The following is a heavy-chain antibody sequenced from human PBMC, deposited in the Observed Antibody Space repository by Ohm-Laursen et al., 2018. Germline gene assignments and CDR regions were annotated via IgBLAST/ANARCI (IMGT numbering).Heavy chain of an antibody. Sequence: SLRLSCAASGFTFSTYWMGWVRQAPGKGLEWVANIQEDGSDKYYMDSVKGRFTISRDNAKNSLYLQMNSLRAEDTAVYYCARHGRWCFDSWGQGTLVTVSS. CDR2: IQEDGSDK. CDR3: ARHGRWCFDS. D-gene: IGHD2-8*02. V-gene: IGHV3-7*01. J-gene: IGHJ4*02. CDR1: GFTFSTYW.